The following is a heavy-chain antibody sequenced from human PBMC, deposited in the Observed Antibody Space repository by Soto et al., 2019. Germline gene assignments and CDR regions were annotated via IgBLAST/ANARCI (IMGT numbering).Heavy chain of an antibody. D-gene: IGHD3-3*01. CDR2: ITPYNGNT. J-gene: IGHJ4*02. CDR3: SRPLRLRRLEYAWAF. Sequence: QVHLVQSGGEVKKPGASVRVSCKTSGYRFSDYGISWVRQAPGQGLEWMGWITPYNGNTKFAQKFQGRVTVTTDTSTSTAFMELRSLRPDDTAIYYCSRPLRLRRLEYAWAFRGQGTLVTVSS. V-gene: IGHV1-18*01. CDR1: GYRFSDYG.